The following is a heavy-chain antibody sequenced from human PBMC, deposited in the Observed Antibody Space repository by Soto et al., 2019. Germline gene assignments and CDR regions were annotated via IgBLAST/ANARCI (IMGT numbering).Heavy chain of an antibody. V-gene: IGHV1-24*01. CDR1: GYTLTELS. CDR3: ATTSGSAATVLDAFDI. CDR2: FDPEDGET. D-gene: IGHD2-2*01. J-gene: IGHJ3*02. Sequence: ASVRVSCKVSGYTLTELSMHWVRQAPGKGLEWMGGFDPEDGETIYAQKFQGRVTMTEDTSADTAYMELSSLRSEDTAVYYCATTSGSAATVLDAFDIWGQGTMVTVSS.